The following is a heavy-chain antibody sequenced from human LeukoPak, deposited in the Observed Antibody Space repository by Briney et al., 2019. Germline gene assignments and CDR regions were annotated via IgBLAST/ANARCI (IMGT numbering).Heavy chain of an antibody. Sequence: SETPSLTCAVYGGSLSGYSRSWIRQPPGKGLEWIGEINHSGSTNYNPSLKSRVTISADTSKNQFSLKLSAVTAADTAFYYCARVPGRPADVFDHWGQGTLVTVSS. V-gene: IGHV4-34*01. CDR1: GGSLSGYS. D-gene: IGHD2-2*01. J-gene: IGHJ4*02. CDR2: INHSGST. CDR3: ARVPGRPADVFDH.